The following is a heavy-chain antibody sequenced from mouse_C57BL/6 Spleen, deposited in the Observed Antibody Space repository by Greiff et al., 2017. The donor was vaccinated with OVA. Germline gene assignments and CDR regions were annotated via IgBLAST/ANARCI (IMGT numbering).Heavy chain of an antibody. CDR3: ARDRKSNPPDFGY. V-gene: IGHV5-4*01. D-gene: IGHD2-5*01. CDR2: ISDGGSYT. Sequence: EVKLVESGGGLVKPGGSLKLSCAASGFTFSSYAMSWVRQTPEQRLEWVATISDGGSYTYYPDNVKGRFTMSSDNAKSNRYLQMSHLKSEDTAMYYCARDRKSNPPDFGYWGQGTLVTVSA. J-gene: IGHJ3*01. CDR1: GFTFSSYA.